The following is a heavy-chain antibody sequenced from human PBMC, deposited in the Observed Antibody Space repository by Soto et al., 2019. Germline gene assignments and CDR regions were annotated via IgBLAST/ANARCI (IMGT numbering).Heavy chain of an antibody. CDR1: GFSFTSYW. CDR2: ISTDGTNI. Sequence: EVQLVESGGGLVQPGGSLRLSCAASGFSFTSYWMHWVRQAPGKGLEWISRISTDGTNIGFAASVRGRFTASRDNAKNTVYLQLNSLRVDDTAVYYCGRDRTTFTLFDYWGQGTLVTVSS. V-gene: IGHV3-74*01. D-gene: IGHD3-3*02. CDR3: GRDRTTFTLFDY. J-gene: IGHJ4*02.